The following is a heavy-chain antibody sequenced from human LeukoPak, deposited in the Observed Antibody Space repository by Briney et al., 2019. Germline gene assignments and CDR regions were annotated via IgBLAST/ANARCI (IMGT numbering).Heavy chain of an antibody. D-gene: IGHD3-10*01. J-gene: IGHJ4*02. CDR3: ARGSYGSGSFLIDY. CDR1: GGSISSGSYY. CDR2: IYYSGST. V-gene: IGHV4-39*07. Sequence: SETLSLTCTVSGGSISSGSYYWGWIRQPPGKGLEWIGRIYYSGSTYYNPSLKSRVTISVDTSKNQFSLKLSSVTAADTAVYYCARGSYGSGSFLIDYWGQGTLVTVSS.